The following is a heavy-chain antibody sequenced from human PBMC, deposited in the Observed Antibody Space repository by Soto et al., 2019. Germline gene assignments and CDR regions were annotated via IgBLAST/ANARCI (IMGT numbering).Heavy chain of an antibody. CDR3: ARGLIVVVPAANLRYYYYYYGMDV. CDR1: GGSFSGYY. D-gene: IGHD2-2*01. CDR2: INHSGST. Sequence: QVQLQQWGAGLLKPSETLSLTCAVYGGSFSGYYWSWIRQPPGKGLEWIGEINHSGSTNYNPSLKSRVTISVDTSKNQFSLKLSSVTAADTAVYYCARGLIVVVPAANLRYYYYYYGMDVWGQGTTVTVSS. J-gene: IGHJ6*02. V-gene: IGHV4-34*01.